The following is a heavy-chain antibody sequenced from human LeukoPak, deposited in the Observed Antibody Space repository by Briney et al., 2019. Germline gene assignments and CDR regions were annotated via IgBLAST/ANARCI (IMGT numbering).Heavy chain of an antibody. J-gene: IGHJ4*02. CDR1: GYTFTGYY. CDR2: INPNSGGT. D-gene: IGHD2-8*01. Sequence: ASVKVSCKASGYTFTGYYMHWVRQAPGQGLEWMGWINPNSGGTNYAQKFQGRVTMTRDTSISTVYMELTSLRSDDTAVYYCARGLGYCTTPDCPARVFCFDYWGQGTLVSVSS. V-gene: IGHV1-2*02. CDR3: ARGLGYCTTPDCPARVFCFDY.